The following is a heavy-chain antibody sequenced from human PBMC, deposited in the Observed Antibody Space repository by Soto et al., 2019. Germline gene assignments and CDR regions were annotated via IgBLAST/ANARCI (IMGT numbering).Heavy chain of an antibody. V-gene: IGHV4-59*01. Sequence: PWETLSLTCTVSGGSISSYYWSWIRQPPGKGPEWIGYIYYSGSTNYNPSLKSRVTISVDTSKNQFSLKLSSVTAADTAVYYCVIVGASYRIDYWGQGTMVTVYS. CDR1: GGSISSYY. J-gene: IGHJ4*02. CDR2: IYYSGST. CDR3: VIVGASYRIDY. D-gene: IGHD1-26*01.